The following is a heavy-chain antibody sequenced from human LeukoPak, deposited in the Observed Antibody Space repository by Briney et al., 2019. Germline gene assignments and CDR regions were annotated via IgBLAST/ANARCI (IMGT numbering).Heavy chain of an antibody. Sequence: ASVKVSCKASGYSFTNFDINWVRQATGQGLEWMGWMNPNSGNKGYAQKLQGRVTMTMNTSITTAYMELSSLRSEDTAVYYCARGPQWRGDYYYMDVWGRGTTVTVSS. V-gene: IGHV1-8*01. J-gene: IGHJ6*03. CDR1: GYSFTNFD. CDR2: MNPNSGNK. CDR3: ARGPQWRGDYYYMDV. D-gene: IGHD6-19*01.